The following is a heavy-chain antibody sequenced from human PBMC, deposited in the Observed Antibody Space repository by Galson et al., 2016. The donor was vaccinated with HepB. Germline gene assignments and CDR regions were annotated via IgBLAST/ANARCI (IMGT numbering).Heavy chain of an antibody. Sequence: PALVKPTQTLALTCTFSGFSLTSRGMCVGWIRQPPGKALEWLGFIDWDGDTYYSTSLKTTLTISKDTSKNEVVLTMTNMDPVDTATYYCVRMGYSGSENFYGERFVDYWGQGTLVIVSS. D-gene: IGHD3-10*01. J-gene: IGHJ4*02. CDR3: VRMGYSGSENFYGERFVDY. V-gene: IGHV2-70*13. CDR1: GFSLTSRGMC. CDR2: IDWDGDT.